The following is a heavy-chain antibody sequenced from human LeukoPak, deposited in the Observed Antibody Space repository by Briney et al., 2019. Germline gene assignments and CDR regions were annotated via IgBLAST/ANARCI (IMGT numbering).Heavy chain of an antibody. CDR1: GFTFSSYG. D-gene: IGHD6-19*01. J-gene: IGHJ6*02. CDR3: ARSYGQVAGIYYYYGMDV. V-gene: IGHV3-33*01. CDR2: IWYDGSNK. Sequence: GGSRRLSCAASGFTFSSYGMHWVRQAPGKGLEWVAVIWYDGSNKYYADSVKGRFTISRDNSKNTLYLQLNSLRAEDTAVYYCARSYGQVAGIYYYYGMDVWGQGTTVTVSS.